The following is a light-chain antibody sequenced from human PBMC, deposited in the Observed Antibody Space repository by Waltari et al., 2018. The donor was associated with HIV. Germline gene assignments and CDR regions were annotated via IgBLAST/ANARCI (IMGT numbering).Light chain of an antibody. J-gene: IGLJ2*01. V-gene: IGLV2-11*01. CDR3: CSYGGSQTLI. CDR1: SSDVGPYTF. CDR2: DVN. Sequence: QSALTQPRSVSGSLGQSVPISCTGTSSDVGPYTFFSWYQIHPGKAPKLLIFDVNKRPSGVPARFSGSKSGSTASLAISALQADDDADYYCCSYGGSQTLIFGGGTILTVL.